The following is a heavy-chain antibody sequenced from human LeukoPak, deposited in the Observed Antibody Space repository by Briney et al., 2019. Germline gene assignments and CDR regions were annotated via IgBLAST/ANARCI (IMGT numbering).Heavy chain of an antibody. CDR1: GYTFTGYY. D-gene: IGHD3-22*01. J-gene: IGHJ4*02. V-gene: IGHV1-2*06. CDR3: EREGRYDSSGYYSY. Sequence: ASVKVSCKASGYTFTGYYMHWVRQAPGQGLEWMGRINPNSGGTNYAQKFQGRVTMTRDTSISTAYMELSRLRSDDTAVYYCEREGRYDSSGYYSYWGQGTLVTVSS. CDR2: INPNSGGT.